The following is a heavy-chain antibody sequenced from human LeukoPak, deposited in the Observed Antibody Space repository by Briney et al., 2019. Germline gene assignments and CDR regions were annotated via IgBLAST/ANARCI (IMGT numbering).Heavy chain of an antibody. CDR3: ARCVKERYFDWLPNVWERPYYYYMDV. CDR1: GYTFTSYD. J-gene: IGHJ6*03. D-gene: IGHD3-9*01. CDR2: MNPNSGNT. V-gene: IGHV1-8*01. Sequence: GASVKVSCKASGYTFTSYDINWVRQATGQGLEWMGWMNPNSGNTGYAQKFQGRVTMTRNTSISTAYMELSSLRSEDTAVYYCARCVKERYFDWLPNVWERPYYYYMDVWGKGTTVTISS.